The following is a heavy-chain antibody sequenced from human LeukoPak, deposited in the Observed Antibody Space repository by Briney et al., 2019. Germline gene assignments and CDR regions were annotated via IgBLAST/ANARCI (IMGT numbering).Heavy chain of an antibody. J-gene: IGHJ4*02. CDR3: AKDEGWNDY. V-gene: IGHV3-23*01. CDR1: GFTFSSHA. Sequence: GGSLRLSCAASGFTFSSHALSWVRQAPGKGLEWVSSLSGSGYNTYYADSVKGRFTISRDNSKNTVYLQMNSLRAEDTAVYYCAKDEGWNDYWGQGTLVTVSS. CDR2: LSGSGYNT. D-gene: IGHD1-1*01.